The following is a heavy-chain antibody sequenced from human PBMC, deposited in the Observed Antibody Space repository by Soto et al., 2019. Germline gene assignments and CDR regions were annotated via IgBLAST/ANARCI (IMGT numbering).Heavy chain of an antibody. J-gene: IGHJ6*03. CDR1: GGSFSGYY. CDR3: ARGGSITIFGVVAVDYYYYYMDV. V-gene: IGHV4-34*01. D-gene: IGHD3-3*01. CDR2: INHSGST. Sequence: SETLSLTCAVYGGSFSGYYGSWIRQPPGKGLEWIGEINHSGSTNYNPSLKSRVTISVDTSKNQFSLKLSPVTAADTAVYYCARGGSITIFGVVAVDYYYYYMDVWGKGTTVTVSS.